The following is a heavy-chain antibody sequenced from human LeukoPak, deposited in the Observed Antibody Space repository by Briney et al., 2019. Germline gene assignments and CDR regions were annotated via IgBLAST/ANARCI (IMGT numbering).Heavy chain of an antibody. D-gene: IGHD6-13*01. V-gene: IGHV7-4-1*02. J-gene: IGHJ4*02. CDR2: INTNTGNP. Sequence: ASVKVSCKAYGYTFTSYAMNWVRQPPGQGLEWMGWINTNTGNPTYVHSFTGRFVFSLDTSVSTAYLQISSLKAEDTAVYYCAREVGGGQQLDFDYWGQGTLVTVSS. CDR3: AREVGGGQQLDFDY. CDR1: GYTFTSYA.